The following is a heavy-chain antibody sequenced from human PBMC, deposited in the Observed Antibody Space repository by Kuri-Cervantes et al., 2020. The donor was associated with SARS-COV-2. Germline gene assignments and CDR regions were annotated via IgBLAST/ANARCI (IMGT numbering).Heavy chain of an antibody. CDR1: GFTFSSYA. D-gene: IGHD1-26*01. V-gene: IGHV3-30-3*01. Sequence: GGSLRLSCAASGFTFSSYAMHWVRQAPGKGLEWVAVISYDGSNKYYADSVKGRFTISRDNSKNTLYLQMNSLRAEDTAMYYCARESATIDYWGQGTLVTVSS. J-gene: IGHJ4*02. CDR3: ARESATIDY. CDR2: ISYDGSNK.